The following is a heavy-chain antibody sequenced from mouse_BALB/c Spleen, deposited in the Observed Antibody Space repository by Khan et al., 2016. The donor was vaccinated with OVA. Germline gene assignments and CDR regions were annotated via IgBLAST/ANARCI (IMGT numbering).Heavy chain of an antibody. V-gene: IGHV5-9-3*01. CDR2: ISSDGYYT. J-gene: IGHJ3*01. CDR3: ARSAYGNFAY. CDR1: GFTFSSYA. D-gene: IGHD2-1*01. Sequence: EVELVVPGGGLVKPGGSLKLSCAASGFTFSSYAMSWVRQTPEKRLEWVATISSDGYYTYSPDNVTGRFTISRDNAKNTLYLQMSSLRSEDTAMYYCARSAYGNFAYWGQGSLVTVSA.